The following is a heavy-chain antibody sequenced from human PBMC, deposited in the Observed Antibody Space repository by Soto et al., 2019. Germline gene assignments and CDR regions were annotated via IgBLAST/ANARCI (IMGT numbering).Heavy chain of an antibody. J-gene: IGHJ6*02. D-gene: IGHD5-18*01. V-gene: IGHV2-26*01. CDR3: ARLDTAIPTTRKYYYYYGMDV. CDR2: IFSNDEK. Sequence: QVTLKESGPVLVKPTETLTLTCTVSGFSLSNARMGVSWIRQPPGKALEWLAHIFSNDEKSYSTSLKSRLTISKDTSKSQVVLTMTNMDPVDTATYYCARLDTAIPTTRKYYYYYGMDVWGQGTTVTVSS. CDR1: GFSLSNARMG.